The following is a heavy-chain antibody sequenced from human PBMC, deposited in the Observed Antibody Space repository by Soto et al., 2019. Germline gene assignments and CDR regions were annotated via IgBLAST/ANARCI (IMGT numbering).Heavy chain of an antibody. D-gene: IGHD3-16*02. V-gene: IGHV1-18*04. CDR1: GYTFTSYG. CDR3: ARDGYDYVWGSYRYTKPNWFDP. J-gene: IGHJ5*02. Sequence: ASVKVSCKASGYTFTSYGISWVRQAPGQGLEWMGWISAYNGNTNYAQKLQGRVTMTTDTSTSTAYMELRSLRSDDTAVYYCARDGYDYVWGSYRYTKPNWFDPWGQGTLATVSS. CDR2: ISAYNGNT.